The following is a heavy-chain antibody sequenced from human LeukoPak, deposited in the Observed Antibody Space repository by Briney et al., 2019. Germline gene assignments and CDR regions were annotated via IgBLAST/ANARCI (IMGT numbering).Heavy chain of an antibody. V-gene: IGHV2-5*02. J-gene: IGHJ5*02. CDR1: GFSLSTSGVG. CDR2: IYWDDDK. CDR3: AHSSGSYYNGWFDP. Sequence: SGPTLVKPTQTLTLTCTFSGFSLSTSGVGVGWIRQPPGKALEWLALIYWDDDKRYSPSLKSRLTITKDASKNQVVLTMTNMDPVDTATYYCAHSSGSYYNGWFDPWGQGTLVTVSS. D-gene: IGHD3-10*01.